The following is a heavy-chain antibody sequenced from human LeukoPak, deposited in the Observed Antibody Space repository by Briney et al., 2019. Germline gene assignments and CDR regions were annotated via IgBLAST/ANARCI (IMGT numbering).Heavy chain of an antibody. CDR3: ARVRLGRGLDY. CDR1: GDTISSSY. Sequence: AETLSLTCTVSGDTISSSYWDWIRQPPGKGLEWMALIHTSGSTYYSPSLTSRVTISVDRSTNEFSLKLSTVTAADTAMYYCARVRLGRGLDYWGQGTLVTASS. J-gene: IGHJ4*02. CDR2: IHTSGST. V-gene: IGHV4-4*07. D-gene: IGHD3-16*01.